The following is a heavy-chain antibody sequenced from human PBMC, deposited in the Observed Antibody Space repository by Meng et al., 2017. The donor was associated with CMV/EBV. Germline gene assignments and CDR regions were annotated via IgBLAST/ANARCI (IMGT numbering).Heavy chain of an antibody. CDR3: ARPIRITIFGGVTPGGMDV. CDR1: GFTFSSYS. V-gene: IGHV3-21*01. CDR2: ISSSSSYI. J-gene: IGHJ6*02. Sequence: GESLKISCAASGFTFSSYSMNWVRQAPGKGLEWVSSISSSSSYIYYADSVKGRFTIARDNAKNSLYLQMNSLRAEDTAVYYCARPIRITIFGGVTPGGMDVWGQGTTVTVSS. D-gene: IGHD3-3*01.